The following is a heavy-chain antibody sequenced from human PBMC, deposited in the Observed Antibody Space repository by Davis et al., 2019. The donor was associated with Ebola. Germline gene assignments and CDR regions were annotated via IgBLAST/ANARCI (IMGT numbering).Heavy chain of an antibody. J-gene: IGHJ5*02. Sequence: GESLKISCVASEFTFRDYSINWIRQAPGKGLEWMSIISHDGINRFYADSVKGRFTISRDNSKNTAYLQMNSLRPDDTATYYCAIDADFGEYGWFDPWGQGTLVIVSS. V-gene: IGHV3-30*01. CDR3: AIDADFGEYGWFDP. CDR2: ISHDGINR. CDR1: EFTFRDYS. D-gene: IGHD4-17*01.